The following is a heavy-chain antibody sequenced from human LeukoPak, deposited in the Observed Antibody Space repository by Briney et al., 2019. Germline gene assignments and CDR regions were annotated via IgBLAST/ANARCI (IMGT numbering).Heavy chain of an antibody. CDR3: VSFYETY. D-gene: IGHD2/OR15-2a*01. J-gene: IGHJ4*02. V-gene: IGHV3-74*01. Sequence: GGSLRLSCAASGHSCMHWVRQAPGQGLVWVSHINSDGSWTSYADSVEGRFTISKDNAKNTVYLQMNSLRAEDTAVYYCVSFYETYWGRGTLVTVSS. CDR2: INSDGSWT. CDR1: GHSC.